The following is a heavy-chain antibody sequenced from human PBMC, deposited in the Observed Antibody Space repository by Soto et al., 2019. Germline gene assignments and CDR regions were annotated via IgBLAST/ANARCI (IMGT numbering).Heavy chain of an antibody. Sequence: ASVKVSCKASGYTFTGYYMHWVRQAPGQGLEWMGWINPNSGGTNYAQKFQGWVTMTRDTSISTAYMELSRLRSDDTAVYYCARGPSYGSGMDYWGQGTLVTVSS. J-gene: IGHJ4*02. CDR2: INPNSGGT. CDR1: GYTFTGYY. V-gene: IGHV1-2*04. D-gene: IGHD3-10*01. CDR3: ARGPSYGSGMDY.